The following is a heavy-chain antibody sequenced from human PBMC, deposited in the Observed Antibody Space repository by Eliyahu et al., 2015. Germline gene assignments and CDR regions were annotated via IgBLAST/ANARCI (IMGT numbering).Heavy chain of an antibody. CDR3: ARGSDYYYSASYN. CDR1: GFTFGDNS. V-gene: IGHV3-49*03. J-gene: IGHJ4*02. CDR2: VRSKAYGGTT. D-gene: IGHD3-10*01. Sequence: EVQLVESGGGLAQPGRSLRLSCSASGFTFGDNSMSWFRQAPGKGLGWGGFVRSKAYGGTTEYAASVKGRFTISRDDSKSIAYLQMNSLKTEDTALYYCARGSDYYYSASYNWGQGTLVTVSS.